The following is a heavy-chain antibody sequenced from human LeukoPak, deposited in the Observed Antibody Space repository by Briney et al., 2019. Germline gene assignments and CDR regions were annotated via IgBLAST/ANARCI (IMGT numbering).Heavy chain of an antibody. CDR1: GFTFRSYG. D-gene: IGHD6-13*01. V-gene: IGHV3-33*01. Sequence: PGRSLRLSCAASGFTFRSYGMHWVRQAPGKGLEWVAVIWYDGSNKYYADSVKGRFTISRDNSKNTLYLQMNSLRAEDTAVYYCARDRNMYSSSWYMVYWGQGTLVTVSS. J-gene: IGHJ4*02. CDR3: ARDRNMYSSSWYMVY. CDR2: IWYDGSNK.